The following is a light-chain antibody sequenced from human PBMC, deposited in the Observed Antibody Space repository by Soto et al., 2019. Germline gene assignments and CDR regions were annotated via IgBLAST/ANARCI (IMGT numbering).Light chain of an antibody. V-gene: IGKV1-39*01. J-gene: IGKJ1*01. Sequence: DVQLTQSPSSLSVFVGDSVTVTCRASQNIITYLHWYHQKPGEAPTLLINAASTLQSGVPSRFSGSGSGTDFTLTINSLQPEDVGTYYCQQSYSNSTFGQGTTVEIK. CDR2: AAS. CDR1: QNIITY. CDR3: QQSYSNST.